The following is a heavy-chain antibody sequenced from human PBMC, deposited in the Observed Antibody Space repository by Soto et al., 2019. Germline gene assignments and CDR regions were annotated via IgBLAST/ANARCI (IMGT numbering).Heavy chain of an antibody. V-gene: IGHV6-1*01. CDR1: GDSFPSNSAA. Sequence: SQTLSLTCAISGDSFPSNSAAWNWVRQSPSRGLEWLGRTYYGSKWYNDYAVSVKSRITINPDTSKNQFSLQLNSVTPEDTAVYYCAREGSGWIRAAFDIWGQGTMVTVSS. CDR2: TYYGSKWYN. CDR3: AREGSGWIRAAFDI. J-gene: IGHJ3*02. D-gene: IGHD6-19*01.